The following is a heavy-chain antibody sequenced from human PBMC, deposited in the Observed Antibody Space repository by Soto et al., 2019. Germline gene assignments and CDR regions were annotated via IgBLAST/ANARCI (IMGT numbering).Heavy chain of an antibody. Sequence: GESLKISCKGSGYSFTSYWIGWVRQMPGKGLEWMGIIYPGDSDTRYSPSFQGQVTISADKSISTAYLQWSSLKASDTAMYYCARHPHYDFWSGPLGPLYYYYGMDVWGQGTTVTVSS. V-gene: IGHV5-51*01. CDR1: GYSFTSYW. J-gene: IGHJ6*02. CDR3: ARHPHYDFWSGPLGPLYYYYGMDV. D-gene: IGHD3-3*01. CDR2: IYPGDSDT.